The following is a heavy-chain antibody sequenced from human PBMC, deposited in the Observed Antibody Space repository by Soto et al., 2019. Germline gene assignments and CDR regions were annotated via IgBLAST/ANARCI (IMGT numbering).Heavy chain of an antibody. CDR2: ISYDGSNK. D-gene: IGHD3-3*01. Sequence: QVQLVESGGGVVQPGRSLRLSCAASGFSFSSSAMHWVRQAPGKGLEWVAIISYDGSNKYYVDSVKGRFTMSRDNPKNTLYLQMTSLRAEDMAVYYCARAYQRWDYDFWSGYFDLWGQGTLVTVSS. CDR1: GFSFSSSA. J-gene: IGHJ4*02. CDR3: ARAYQRWDYDFWSGYFDL. V-gene: IGHV3-30-3*01.